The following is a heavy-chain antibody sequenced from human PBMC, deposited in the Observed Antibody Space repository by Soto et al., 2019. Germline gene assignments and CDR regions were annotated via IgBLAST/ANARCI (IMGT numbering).Heavy chain of an antibody. J-gene: IGHJ2*01. CDR3: SQAEDGIRDLLTVSAFLRNRSSDL. CDR2: INAGNGNT. V-gene: IGHV1-3*01. Sequence: GQSLEWMGWINAGNGNTKYSQKFQGRVTITRDTSASTAYMELSSLRSEDTVVYYCSQAEDGIRDLLTVSAFLRNRSSDL. D-gene: IGHD3-9*01.